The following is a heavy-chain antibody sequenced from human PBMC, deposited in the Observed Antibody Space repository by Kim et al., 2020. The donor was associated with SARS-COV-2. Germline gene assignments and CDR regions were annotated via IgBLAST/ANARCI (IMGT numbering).Heavy chain of an antibody. D-gene: IGHD3-9*01. CDR1: GYSFTSYW. V-gene: IGHV5-51*01. CDR3: ARPPRHYDTLTGLHFDL. Sequence: GESLKISCKGSGYSFTSYWIGWVRQKPGKGLEWMGIIFPGDSDTRYSPSFQGQVTISADKSINTAYLQWSSLKAPDTAMYYCARPPRHYDTLTGLHFDLWGRGPLVTVSS. J-gene: IGHJ2*01. CDR2: IFPGDSDT.